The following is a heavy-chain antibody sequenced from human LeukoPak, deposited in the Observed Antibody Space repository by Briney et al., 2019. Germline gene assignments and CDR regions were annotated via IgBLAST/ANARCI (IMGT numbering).Heavy chain of an antibody. CDR2: MNPNSGNT. D-gene: IGHD4-23*01. V-gene: IGHV1-8*01. Sequence: ASVKVSCTASGYTFTSYDINWVRQATEQGLEWMGWMNPNSGNTDYAQNFQGRVTMTRDTSISTAYMELSSLRSEDTAVYYCARAVGWAFDIWGQGTRVTVSS. CDR1: GYTFTSYD. J-gene: IGHJ3*02. CDR3: ARAVGWAFDI.